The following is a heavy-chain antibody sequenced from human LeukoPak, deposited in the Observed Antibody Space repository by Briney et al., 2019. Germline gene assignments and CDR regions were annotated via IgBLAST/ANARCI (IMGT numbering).Heavy chain of an antibody. Sequence: QTGGSLRLSCAASGFTLSSYAMSWVRQAPGKGLEWVSAISGSGGSTYYADSVKGRFTISRDNSKNTLYLQMNSLRAEDTAVYYCAKDLIVMASPFDYWGQGTLVTVSS. CDR1: GFTLSSYA. J-gene: IGHJ4*02. CDR2: ISGSGGST. D-gene: IGHD3-16*01. V-gene: IGHV3-23*01. CDR3: AKDLIVMASPFDY.